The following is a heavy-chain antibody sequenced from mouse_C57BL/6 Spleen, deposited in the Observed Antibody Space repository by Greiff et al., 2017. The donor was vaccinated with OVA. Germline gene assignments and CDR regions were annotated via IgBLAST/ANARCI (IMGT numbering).Heavy chain of an antibody. CDR3: AREGLFAV. V-gene: IGHV1-61*01. D-gene: IGHD3-1*01. CDR2: IYPSDSET. J-gene: IGHJ3*01. Sequence: QVQLQQPGAELVRPGSSVKLSCKASGYTFTSYWMDWVTQRPGQGLEWIGTIYPSDSETHYNQKFKDKATLTVDKTSSTAYLQLSSLTSEDSAVYYGAREGLFAVWGQGTLVTVSA. CDR1: GYTFTSYW.